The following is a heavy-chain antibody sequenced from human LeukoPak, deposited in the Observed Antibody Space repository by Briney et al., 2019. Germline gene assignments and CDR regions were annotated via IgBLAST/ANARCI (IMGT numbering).Heavy chain of an antibody. J-gene: IGHJ4*02. CDR3: GRDLRTGRYCRSTSCYNGGVFGY. CDR1: GFTFSSYS. D-gene: IGHD2-2*02. V-gene: IGHV3-21*01. Sequence: GGSLRLSCAASGFTFSSYSINWVRQAPGKGLEWVSSISSSSSYIYYADSVKGRFTISRDNAKNSLYLQMNSLRAEDTAVYYCGRDLRTGRYCRSTSCYNGGVFGYWGQGTLVTVSS. CDR2: ISSSSSYI.